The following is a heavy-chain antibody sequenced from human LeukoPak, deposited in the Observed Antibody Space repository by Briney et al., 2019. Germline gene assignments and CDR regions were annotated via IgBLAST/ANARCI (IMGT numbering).Heavy chain of an antibody. Sequence: SETLSLTCSVSGDSISSYYWSWIRQPPGKGREWIGYIYYSGSTNYNPSLKSRVTISVDTSKKQISLKLSSVTAADTAIYYCARGHYDSSGYYYLDYWGQGTLVTVSS. CDR2: IYYSGST. D-gene: IGHD3-22*01. V-gene: IGHV4-59*01. J-gene: IGHJ4*02. CDR3: ARGHYDSSGYYYLDY. CDR1: GDSISSYY.